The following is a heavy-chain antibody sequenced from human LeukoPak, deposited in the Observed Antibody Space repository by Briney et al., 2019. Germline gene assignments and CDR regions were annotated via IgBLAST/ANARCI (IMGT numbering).Heavy chain of an antibody. V-gene: IGHV3-30*18. J-gene: IGHJ4*02. CDR2: ISYDGSNK. D-gene: IGHD3-10*01. CDR1: GFTFSSYG. Sequence: GGSLRLSCAASGFTFSSYGMHWVRQAPGKGLEWVAVISYDGSNKYYADSVKGRFTISRDNSKNTLYLQMNSLRAEDTAVYYCAKSYGPGNPLIDYWGQGTLVTVSS. CDR3: AKSYGPGNPLIDY.